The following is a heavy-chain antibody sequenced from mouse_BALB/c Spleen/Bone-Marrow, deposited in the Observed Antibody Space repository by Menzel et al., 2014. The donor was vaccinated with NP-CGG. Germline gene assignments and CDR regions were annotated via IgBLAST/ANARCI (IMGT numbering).Heavy chain of an antibody. Sequence: VHVKQSGAELVKPGASVKLSCTASGLNIKDTYMHWVKQRPEQGLEWIGRIDPANGNTKYDPKFQGKATITADTSSNTAYLQLSSLTSEDTAVYYCARFPYDYGGGDYWGQGTTLTVSS. CDR2: IDPANGNT. J-gene: IGHJ2*01. D-gene: IGHD2-4*01. CDR3: ARFPYDYGGGDY. CDR1: GLNIKDTY. V-gene: IGHV14-3*02.